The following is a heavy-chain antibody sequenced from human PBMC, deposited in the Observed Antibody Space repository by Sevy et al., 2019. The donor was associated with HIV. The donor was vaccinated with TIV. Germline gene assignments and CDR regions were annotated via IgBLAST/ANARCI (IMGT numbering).Heavy chain of an antibody. CDR3: ARGFIMSAFDI. V-gene: IGHV3-13*01. J-gene: IGHJ3*02. CDR1: GFTFSSYD. CDR2: IGTAGDT. Sequence: GGSLRLSCAASGFTFSSYDMHWVRQATGKGLEWVSAIGTAGDTYYPGSVKGRFTISRENAKNSLYLQMNSLRAGDTAVYYCARGFIMSAFDIWGQGTMVTVSS. D-gene: IGHD3-16*01.